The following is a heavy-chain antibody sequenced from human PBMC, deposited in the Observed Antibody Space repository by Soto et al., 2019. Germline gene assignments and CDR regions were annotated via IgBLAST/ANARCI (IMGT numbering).Heavy chain of an antibody. V-gene: IGHV3-11*01. CDR1: GFTFSDYY. CDR2: ISSSGSTI. Sequence: NPGGSLRLSCAASGFTFSDYYMSWIRQAPGKGLEWVSYISSSGSTIYYADSVKGRFTISRDNAKNSLYLQMNSLRAEDTAVYYCARDLAYSSGWSPYNWFDPRGQGTLVTVSS. J-gene: IGHJ5*02. CDR3: ARDLAYSSGWSPYNWFDP. D-gene: IGHD6-19*01.